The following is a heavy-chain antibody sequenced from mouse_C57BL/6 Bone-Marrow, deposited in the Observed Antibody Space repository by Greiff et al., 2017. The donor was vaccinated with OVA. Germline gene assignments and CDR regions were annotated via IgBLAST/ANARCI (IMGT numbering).Heavy chain of an antibody. CDR2: IRSKSNNYAT. CDR3: VRLREDAMDY. CDR1: GFSFNTYA. Sequence: EVMLVESGGGLVQPKGSLKLSCAASGFSFNTYAMNWVRQAPGKGLEWVARIRSKSNNYATYYADSVKDRFTISRDDSESMLYLQMNNLKTEDTAMYYCVRLREDAMDYWGQGTSVTVSS. V-gene: IGHV10-1*01. J-gene: IGHJ4*01. D-gene: IGHD2-12*01.